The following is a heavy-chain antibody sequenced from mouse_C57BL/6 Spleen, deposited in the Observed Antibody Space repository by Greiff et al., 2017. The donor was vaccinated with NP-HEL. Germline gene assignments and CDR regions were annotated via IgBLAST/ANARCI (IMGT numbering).Heavy chain of an antibody. CDR2: INPNNGGT. CDR3: ARSDYGSSYGWYFDV. V-gene: IGHV1-22*01. D-gene: IGHD1-1*01. Sequence: EVQLQQSGPELVKPGASVKMSCKASGYTFTDYNMHWVKQSHGKSLEWIGYINPNNGGTSYNQKFKGKATLTVNKSSSTAYMELRRLTSEDSAVYYCARSDYGSSYGWYFDVWGTGTTVTVSS. CDR1: GYTFTDYN. J-gene: IGHJ1*03.